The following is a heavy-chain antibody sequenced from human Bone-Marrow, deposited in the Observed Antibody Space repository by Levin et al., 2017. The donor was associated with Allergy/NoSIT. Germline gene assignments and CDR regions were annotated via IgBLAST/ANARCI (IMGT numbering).Heavy chain of an antibody. Sequence: GGSLRLSCAASGFPFSMYGMHWVRQAPGKGLEWVAVISYDGSKTSYGDSVKGRFTISRDNSKNTLSLQMYSLRPEDTAVSYCVKVKWGVEAPAGQGGLDYWGQGALVTVSS. CDR2: ISYDGSKT. CDR1: GFPFSMYG. J-gene: IGHJ4*02. CDR3: VKVKWGVEAPAGQGGLDY. V-gene: IGHV3-30*18. D-gene: IGHD6-13*01.